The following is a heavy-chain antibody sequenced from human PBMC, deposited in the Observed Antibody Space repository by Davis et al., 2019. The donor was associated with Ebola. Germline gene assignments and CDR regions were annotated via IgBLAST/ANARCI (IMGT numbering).Heavy chain of an antibody. CDR1: GFTFSKYW. J-gene: IGHJ6*04. CDR2: ISSSSSYI. V-gene: IGHV3-21*01. Sequence: GESLKISCAASGFTFSKYWMSWVRQAPGKGLEWVSSISSSSSYIYYADSVKGRFTISRDNSKNTLYLQMNSLRPEDTAVYYCARRDGMDVWGKGTTVTVSS. CDR3: ARRDGMDV.